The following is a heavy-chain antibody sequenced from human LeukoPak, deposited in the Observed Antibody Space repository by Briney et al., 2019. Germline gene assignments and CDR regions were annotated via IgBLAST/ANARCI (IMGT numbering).Heavy chain of an antibody. D-gene: IGHD2-2*01. J-gene: IGHJ4*02. Sequence: PGGSLRLSCAASGFTFSNYAMTWVRQAPGKGLEWVSSINNDGGATYYAGSMKGRFTISRDNSKNTLYLQLNSLRVEDTAVYYCAKDSERTWLGYCSSTSCYEGTYFDYWGQGTLVTVSS. CDR1: GFTFSNYA. V-gene: IGHV3-23*01. CDR3: AKDSERTWLGYCSSTSCYEGTYFDY. CDR2: INNDGGAT.